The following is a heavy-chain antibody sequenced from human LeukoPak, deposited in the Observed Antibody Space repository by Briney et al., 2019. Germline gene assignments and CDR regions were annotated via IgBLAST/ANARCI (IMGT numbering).Heavy chain of an antibody. CDR3: ARGDYYDSSGLLPD. Sequence: VASVKASCKASGYTFTSYYMHWVRQAPGQGREWMGWFNPNSGGTNYAQKLQGRVTMTRDTPISTACLALSRLPSADTAVYYCARGDYYDSSGLLPDWGQGTLVTVSP. CDR1: GYTFTSYY. J-gene: IGHJ4*02. V-gene: IGHV1-2*02. CDR2: FNPNSGGT. D-gene: IGHD3-22*01.